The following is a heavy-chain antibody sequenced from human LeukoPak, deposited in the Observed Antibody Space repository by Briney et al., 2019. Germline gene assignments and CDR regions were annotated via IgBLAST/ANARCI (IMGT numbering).Heavy chain of an antibody. CDR3: ARQRCLGTSCHFDY. J-gene: IGHJ4*02. Sequence: SETLSLTCTVSGGSIRNYYWSWIRQPPGKGLEWIGYIYYSESTNNNFSLKSRVTISLDTSKNQFSLKLSSVTAADTAVYYCARQRCLGTSCHFDYWGQGTLVTVSS. D-gene: IGHD2-2*01. CDR1: GGSIRNYY. V-gene: IGHV4-59*08. CDR2: IYYSEST.